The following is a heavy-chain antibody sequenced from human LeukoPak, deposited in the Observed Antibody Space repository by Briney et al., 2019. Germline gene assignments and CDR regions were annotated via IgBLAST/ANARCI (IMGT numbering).Heavy chain of an antibody. J-gene: IGHJ5*02. Sequence: ASVKVSCKASGYTFTGYYMHWVRQAPGQGLEWMGWINPNSGGTNYAQKFQGRVTMTRDTSISTAYMELSRLRSDDTAVYYCARDADSSSGDDNWFDPWGQGTLVTVSS. CDR3: ARDADSSSGDDNWFDP. CDR1: GYTFTGYY. CDR2: INPNSGGT. V-gene: IGHV1-2*02. D-gene: IGHD6-6*01.